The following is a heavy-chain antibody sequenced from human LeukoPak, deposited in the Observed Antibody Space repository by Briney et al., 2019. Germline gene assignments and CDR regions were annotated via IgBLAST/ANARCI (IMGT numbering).Heavy chain of an antibody. CDR2: ISVSGGST. CDR1: GFTFSSYA. Sequence: PGGSLRLSCAASGFTFSSYAMSWVRQAPGKGLEWVSDISVSGGSTYYADSVKGRFTISRDNSKNTLYLQMNTLRAEDTAVYSCAKGASGSYHTPYDYWGQGTLVTVSS. D-gene: IGHD1-26*01. CDR3: AKGASGSYHTPYDY. J-gene: IGHJ4*02. V-gene: IGHV3-23*01.